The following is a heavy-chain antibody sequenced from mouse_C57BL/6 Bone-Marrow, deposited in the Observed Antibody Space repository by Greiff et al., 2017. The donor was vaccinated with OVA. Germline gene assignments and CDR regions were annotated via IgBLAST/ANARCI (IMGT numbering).Heavy chain of an antibody. J-gene: IGHJ4*01. V-gene: IGHV10-1*01. Sequence: EVKLMESGGGLVQPKGSLKLSCAASGFSFNTYAMNWVRQAPGKGLEWVARIRSKSNNYATYYADSVKDRFTISRDDSESMLYLQMNNLKTEDTAMYYCVRHTVVHAMDYWGQGTSVTVSS. D-gene: IGHD1-1*01. CDR3: VRHTVVHAMDY. CDR1: GFSFNTYA. CDR2: IRSKSNNYAT.